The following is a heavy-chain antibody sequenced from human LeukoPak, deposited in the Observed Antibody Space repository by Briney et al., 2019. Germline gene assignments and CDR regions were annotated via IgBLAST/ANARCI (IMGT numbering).Heavy chain of an antibody. Sequence: SETLSLTCTVSGGSISSYYWSWIWQPPGKGLEWIGYIYYGGSTNYNPSLKSRVTISVDTSKNQFSLKLSSVTAADTAVYYCARDGPNCSGGSCYSGHAFDIWGQGTMVTVSS. J-gene: IGHJ3*02. CDR1: GGSISSYY. CDR2: IYYGGST. CDR3: ARDGPNCSGGSCYSGHAFDI. V-gene: IGHV4-59*01. D-gene: IGHD2-15*01.